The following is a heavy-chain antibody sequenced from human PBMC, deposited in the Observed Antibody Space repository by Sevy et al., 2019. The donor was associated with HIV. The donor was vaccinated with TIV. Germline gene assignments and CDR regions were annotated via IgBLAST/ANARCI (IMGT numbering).Heavy chain of an antibody. CDR3: ARTVGLRLGELSFDY. V-gene: IGHV3-30-3*01. Sequence: GGSLRLSCAASGFTFSSYAMHWVRQAPGKGLEWVAVISYDGSNKYYANSVKGRFTISRDNSKNMLYLQMNSLRAEDTAVYYCARTVGLRLGELSFDYWGQGTLVTVSS. CDR2: ISYDGSNK. J-gene: IGHJ4*02. D-gene: IGHD3-16*02. CDR1: GFTFSSYA.